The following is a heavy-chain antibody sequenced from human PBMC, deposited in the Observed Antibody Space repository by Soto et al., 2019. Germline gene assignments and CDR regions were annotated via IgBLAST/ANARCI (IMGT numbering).Heavy chain of an antibody. D-gene: IGHD3-22*01. V-gene: IGHV5-10-1*01. CDR2: INPSDSHT. CDR3: ARHASYYVSSGYFGTY. CDR1: GYTFTNHW. J-gene: IGHJ4*02. Sequence: VESLKISCQGSGYTFTNHWITWLLQMPVKVLEWMGRINPSDSHTNYSPSFEGHVTMSVDKSISTAYLQWSSLKASDTAMYYCARHASYYVSSGYFGTYWGQGTLVTVSS.